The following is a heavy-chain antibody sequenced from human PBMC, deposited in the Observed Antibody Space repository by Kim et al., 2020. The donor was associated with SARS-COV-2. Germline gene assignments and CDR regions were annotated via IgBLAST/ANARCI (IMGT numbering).Heavy chain of an antibody. CDR3: ARVSGDPDV. Sequence: WGSLRLSCAASGLTFSSYAMSWVRQAPGKGLEWVSSIRDNGESTYYADSVKGRFTVSRDNSKNMLFLQMNSLRAEDTAVYYCARVSGDPDVWGQGTT. D-gene: IGHD2-21*01. V-gene: IGHV3-23*01. CDR2: IRDNGEST. J-gene: IGHJ6*02. CDR1: GLTFSSYA.